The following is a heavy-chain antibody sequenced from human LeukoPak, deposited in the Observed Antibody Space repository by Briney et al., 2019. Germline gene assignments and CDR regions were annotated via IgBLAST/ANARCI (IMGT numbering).Heavy chain of an antibody. V-gene: IGHV4-30-2*01. D-gene: IGHD2-2*01. CDR2: IYHSGST. J-gene: IGHJ6*02. CDR1: GGSISSGGYY. Sequence: SETLSLTCTVSGGSISSGGYYWSWIRQPPGKGLEWIGYIYHSGSTYYNPSLKSRVTISVDRSKNQFSLKVSSVTAADTAVYYCARDAGHQLSRRNYYAMGVWGQGTTVTVSS. CDR3: ARDAGHQLSRRNYYAMGV.